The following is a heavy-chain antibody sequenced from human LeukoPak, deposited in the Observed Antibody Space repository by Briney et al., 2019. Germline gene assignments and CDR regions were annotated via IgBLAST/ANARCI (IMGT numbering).Heavy chain of an antibody. CDR1: GGSISSGGYY. Sequence: SQTLSLTCTVSGGSISSGGYYWSWIRQPPGKDLEWIGYNYYSGSTYYNPSLKSRVTISVDTSKNQFSLKLSSVTAADTAVYYCARDPITMVRGVIPHSDYWGQGTLVTVSS. V-gene: IGHV4-30-4*08. CDR3: ARDPITMVRGVIPHSDY. D-gene: IGHD3-10*01. CDR2: NYYSGST. J-gene: IGHJ4*02.